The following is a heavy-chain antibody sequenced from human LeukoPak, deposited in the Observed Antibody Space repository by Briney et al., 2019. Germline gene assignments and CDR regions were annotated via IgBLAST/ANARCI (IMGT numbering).Heavy chain of an antibody. Sequence: GGSLRLSCAASGFTFSSYSMNWVRQAPGKGLEWVSYISSSSSTIYYADSVKGRFTISRDNAKNSLYLQMNSLRAEDTAVYYCAGGRDYYDSSGYRYWGQGTLVTVSS. D-gene: IGHD3-22*01. CDR1: GFTFSSYS. CDR3: AGGRDYYDSSGYRY. V-gene: IGHV3-48*04. CDR2: ISSSSSTI. J-gene: IGHJ4*02.